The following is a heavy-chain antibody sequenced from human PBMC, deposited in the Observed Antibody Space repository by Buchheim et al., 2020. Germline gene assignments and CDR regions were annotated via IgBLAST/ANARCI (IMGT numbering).Heavy chain of an antibody. D-gene: IGHD2-15*01. Sequence: QLQLQESGPGLVKPSETLSLTCTVSGASIITSDYWGWIRQPPGKGLEWIGSVSYTGSTYHNPSLKSRVTMSVDTSKNQFSLEVASVTAADTAVFYCARRKLPHWFDPWGQGTL. V-gene: IGHV4-39*01. CDR2: VSYTGST. CDR1: GASIITSDY. CDR3: ARRKLPHWFDP. J-gene: IGHJ5*02.